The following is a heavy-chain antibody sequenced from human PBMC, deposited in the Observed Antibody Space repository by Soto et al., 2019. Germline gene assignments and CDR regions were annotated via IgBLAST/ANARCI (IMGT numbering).Heavy chain of an antibody. CDR2: VYYSGTT. V-gene: IGHV4-61*01. CDR3: ARTTAVPNTLRSRYFFDY. Sequence: SETLSLTCSVSGGSVSDKTYYWSWIRQPPGKRLEWIGYVYYSGTTNYNPSLKSRVTISVDLSTHRFSLRLSSVTTADTALYYCARTTAVPNTLRSRYFFDYWGQGTLVTVSS. J-gene: IGHJ4*02. CDR1: GGSVSDKTYY. D-gene: IGHD4-17*01.